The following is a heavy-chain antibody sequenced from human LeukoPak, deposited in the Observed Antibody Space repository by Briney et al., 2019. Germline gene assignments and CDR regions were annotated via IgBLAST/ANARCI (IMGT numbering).Heavy chain of an antibody. CDR1: GGSISSGDYY. J-gene: IGHJ4*02. CDR3: VRGVDTATGVGY. CDR2: IYYSGST. Sequence: PSQTLSLTCTVSGGSISSGDYYWSWIRQPPGKGLEWIGDIYYSGSTYYNPSLKSRVTISVDTSKSQFSLKLSSVTAADTGVYFCVRGVDTATGVGYWGQGTLVTVSS. V-gene: IGHV4-30-4*08. D-gene: IGHD5-18*01.